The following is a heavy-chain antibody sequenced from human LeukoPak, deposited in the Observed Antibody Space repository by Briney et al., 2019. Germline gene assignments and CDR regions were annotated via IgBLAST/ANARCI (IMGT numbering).Heavy chain of an antibody. CDR3: AHIPTAFATYSSSWQDAFDI. CDR1: GYTLTELS. Sequence: ASVKVSCKVSGYTLTELSMHWVRQAPGKGLEWMGGFDPEDGETIYAQKFQGRVTMTEDTSTDTAYMELISLRSEDTAVYYCAHIPTAFATYSSSWQDAFDIWGQGTMVTVSS. D-gene: IGHD6-13*01. CDR2: FDPEDGET. J-gene: IGHJ3*02. V-gene: IGHV1-24*01.